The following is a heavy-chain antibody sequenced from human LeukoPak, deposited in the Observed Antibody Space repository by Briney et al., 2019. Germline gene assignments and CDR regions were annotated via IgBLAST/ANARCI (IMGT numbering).Heavy chain of an antibody. CDR3: ATYSMVRGVVDY. CDR2: IYYSGGT. D-gene: IGHD3-10*01. J-gene: IGHJ4*02. CDR1: GGSISSYY. Sequence: PSETLSLTCTVSGGSISSYYWSWIRQPPGKGLEWIGYIYYSGGTNYNPSLKSRVTISVDTSKNRFSLKLSSVTAADTAVCYCATYSMVRGVVDYWGQGTLVTVSS. V-gene: IGHV4-59*01.